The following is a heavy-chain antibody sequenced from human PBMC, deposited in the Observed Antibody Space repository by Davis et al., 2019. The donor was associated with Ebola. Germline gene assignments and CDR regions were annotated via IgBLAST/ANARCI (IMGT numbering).Heavy chain of an antibody. D-gene: IGHD3-22*01. Sequence: PSETLSLTCAVSGGSISSSNWWSWVRQPPGKGLEWIGEIYHSGSTNYNPSLKSRVTISVDKSKNQFSLKLSSVTAADTAVYYCASSYYDSSGRKFDPWGQGTLVTVSS. V-gene: IGHV4-4*02. CDR2: IYHSGST. CDR3: ASSYYDSSGRKFDP. CDR1: GGSISSSNW. J-gene: IGHJ5*02.